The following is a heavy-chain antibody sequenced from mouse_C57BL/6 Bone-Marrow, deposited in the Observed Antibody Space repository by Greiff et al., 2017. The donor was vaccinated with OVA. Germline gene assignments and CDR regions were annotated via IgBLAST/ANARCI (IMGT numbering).Heavy chain of an antibody. J-gene: IGHJ4*01. CDR1: GYTFTSYG. CDR3: ARGTYDSNLDYAMDY. Sequence: EVQLQQSGAELVRPGSSVKMSCKTSGYTFTSYGINWVKQRPGQGLEWIGYIYIGNGYTEYNEKFKGKATLTSDTSCSTAYMQLSSLTAEDSAIYCCARGTYDSNLDYAMDYWGQGTSATVSS. D-gene: IGHD2-5*01. V-gene: IGHV1-58*01. CDR2: IYIGNGYT.